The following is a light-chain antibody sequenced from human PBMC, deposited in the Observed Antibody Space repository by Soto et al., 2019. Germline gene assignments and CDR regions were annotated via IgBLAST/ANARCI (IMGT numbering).Light chain of an antibody. CDR1: QTVRNNY. V-gene: IGKV3-20*01. CDR2: DAS. J-gene: IGKJ4*01. Sequence: ELVLTQSPCTLSFSPLERATLSCRASQTVRNNYLAWYQQKPGQAPRLLIYDASSRATGIPDRFSGGGSGTDFTLTISRLEPEDFAVYYCQQFSSYPLTFGGGTKVDIK. CDR3: QQFSSYPLT.